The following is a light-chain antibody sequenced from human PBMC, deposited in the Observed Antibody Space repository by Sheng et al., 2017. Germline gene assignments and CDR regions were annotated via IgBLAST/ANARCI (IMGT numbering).Light chain of an antibody. CDR1: QSLSVNY. V-gene: IGKV3-11*01. CDR2: DAS. J-gene: IGKJ4*01. CDR3: QQRSSWPLT. Sequence: EIVMTQSPATLSVSPGERATLSCRASQSLSVNYLAWYQQKPGQAPRLLIYDASNRATGIPARFSGSGSGADFTLTISSLEPEDFAVYYCQQRSSWPLTFGGGTKVEL.